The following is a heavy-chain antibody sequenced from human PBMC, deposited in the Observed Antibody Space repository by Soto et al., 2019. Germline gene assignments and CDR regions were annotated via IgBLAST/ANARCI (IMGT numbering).Heavy chain of an antibody. CDR2: IYHSGTT. V-gene: IGHV4-4*02. J-gene: IGHJ4*02. CDR1: GASISNTDW. Sequence: QVQLQESGPGLVEPSGTLSLNCAVSGASISNTDWWSWVRQRPGKGLEWIGEIYHSGTTNCDPSLKSRVTISLDKSKSQFSLKLTSVTAADTAVYYCAIPGAGDFDYWGQGTLVTVSS. D-gene: IGHD6-13*01. CDR3: AIPGAGDFDY.